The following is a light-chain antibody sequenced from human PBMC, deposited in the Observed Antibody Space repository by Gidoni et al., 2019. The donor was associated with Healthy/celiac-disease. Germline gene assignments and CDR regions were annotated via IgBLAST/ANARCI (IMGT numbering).Light chain of an antibody. J-gene: IGKJ3*01. Sequence: DIQLTQSPSFLSASVGARVTITCRASQGISSYLAWYQQKPGKAPKLLIYAASTLQSGVPSRFSGSGSGTEFTRTISSLQPEDLATYYGQQLNSDPIFTFXPXTKVDIK. CDR1: QGISSY. CDR3: QQLNSDPIFT. CDR2: AAS. V-gene: IGKV1-9*01.